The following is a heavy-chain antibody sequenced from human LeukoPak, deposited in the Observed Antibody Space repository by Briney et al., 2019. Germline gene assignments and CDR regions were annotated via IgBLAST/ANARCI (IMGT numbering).Heavy chain of an antibody. CDR2: ISPDGSGK. D-gene: IGHD1-26*01. V-gene: IGHV3-7*04. CDR1: GFTFSYSL. CDR3: AKDCGTF. Sequence: QPGGSLRLSCAASGFTFSYSLMTWVRQAPGKGLEWEANISPDGSGKFYVESVKGRFTISRDNAKKSLFLQMNSLRVEDTALYYCAKDCGTFWGQGTLVTVSS. J-gene: IGHJ4*02.